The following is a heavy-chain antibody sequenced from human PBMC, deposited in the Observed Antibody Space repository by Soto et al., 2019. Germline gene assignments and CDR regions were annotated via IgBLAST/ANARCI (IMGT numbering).Heavy chain of an antibody. Sequence: EVQLVESGGGLVQPGGSLRLSRAASGFPFGNYWMHWVRQAPGKGLVWVSRVNPDGSGATYADSVKGRFTISRDNAKNTLYLQMNSLRGDATAVYYCARDRALWFRDYWGQGTLVTVSS. V-gene: IGHV3-74*01. D-gene: IGHD3-10*01. CDR2: VNPDGSGA. CDR3: ARDRALWFRDY. CDR1: GFPFGNYW. J-gene: IGHJ4*02.